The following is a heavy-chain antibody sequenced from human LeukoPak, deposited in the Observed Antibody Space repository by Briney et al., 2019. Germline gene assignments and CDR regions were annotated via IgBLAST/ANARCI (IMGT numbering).Heavy chain of an antibody. CDR2: ISDTGNT. CDR1: GFTLSGYA. CDR3: AKAPVTTCRGAFCYPFDY. J-gene: IGHJ4*02. Sequence: HPGGSLRLSCAASGFTLSGYAMSWVRQAPGKGLEWVSAISDTGNTYHADSVKGRFAISRDSSKNTLFLQMNRLRPEDAAVYYCAKAPVTTCRGAFCYPFDYWGLGTLVTVSS. D-gene: IGHD2-15*01. V-gene: IGHV3-23*01.